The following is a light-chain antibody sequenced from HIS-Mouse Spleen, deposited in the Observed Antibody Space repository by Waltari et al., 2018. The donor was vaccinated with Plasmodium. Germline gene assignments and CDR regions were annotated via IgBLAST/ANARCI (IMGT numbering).Light chain of an antibody. J-gene: IGLJ2*01. V-gene: IGLV2-14*03. Sequence: QSALTQPASVSGSPGPSITISCPGPSSDVGGYNYVSWYQQHPGKAPKLMIYDVSNRPSGVSNRFSGSKSGNTASLTISGLQAEDEADYYCSSYTSSSTLVFGGGTKLTVL. CDR2: DVS. CDR1: SSDVGGYNY. CDR3: SSYTSSSTLV.